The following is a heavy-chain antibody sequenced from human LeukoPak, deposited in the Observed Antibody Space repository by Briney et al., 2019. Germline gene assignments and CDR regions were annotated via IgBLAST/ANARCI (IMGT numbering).Heavy chain of an antibody. CDR1: GFTFSDYW. D-gene: IGHD6-6*01. V-gene: IGHV3-7*01. CDR3: ARRGGSSSRRSPIDY. CDR2: IKQDGSQR. Sequence: PGGSLRISCTASGFTFSDYWMTWVRQAPGKGPEWVANIKQDGSQRYYVDSVRGRFTISRDNAKNSLFLQMNGLRAEDTAVYYCARRGGSSSRRSPIDYWGQGTLVTVSS. J-gene: IGHJ4*02.